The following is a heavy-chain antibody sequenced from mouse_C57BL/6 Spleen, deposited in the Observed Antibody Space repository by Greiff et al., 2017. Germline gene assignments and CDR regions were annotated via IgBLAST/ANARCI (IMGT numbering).Heavy chain of an antibody. CDR3: ARGPGYSNLIDY. D-gene: IGHD2-5*01. CDR1: GYAFSSSW. V-gene: IGHV1-82*01. CDR2: IYPGDGDT. J-gene: IGHJ2*01. Sequence: VQLQQSGPELVKPGASVKISCKASGYAFSSSWMNWVKQRPGKGLEWIGRIYPGDGDTNYNGKFKGKATLTADKSSSTAYMQLSSLTSEDSAVYFCARGPGYSNLIDYWGQGTTLTVSS.